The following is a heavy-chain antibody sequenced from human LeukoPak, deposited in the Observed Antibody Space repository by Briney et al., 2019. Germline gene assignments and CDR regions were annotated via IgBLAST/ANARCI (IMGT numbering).Heavy chain of an antibody. D-gene: IGHD2-15*01. V-gene: IGHV4-61*01. Sequence: PSETLSLTCTVSGGSVSSGSYYWSWIRQPPGKGLEWIGYIYYTGRTNYNPSLKSRVTMSVDTSKNQFSLKLSSVTAADTAVYYCAISGGGWFDPWGQGTLVIVSP. CDR1: GGSVSSGSYY. CDR3: AISGGGWFDP. CDR2: IYYTGRT. J-gene: IGHJ5*02.